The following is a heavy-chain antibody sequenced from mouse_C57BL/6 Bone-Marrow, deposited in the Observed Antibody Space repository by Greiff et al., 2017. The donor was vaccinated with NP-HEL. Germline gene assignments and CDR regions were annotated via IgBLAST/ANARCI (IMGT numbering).Heavy chain of an antibody. CDR2: IDPENGDT. V-gene: IGHV14-4*01. CDR1: GFNIKDDY. D-gene: IGHD2-1*01. CDR3: TLYGNYGLWYFDV. J-gene: IGHJ1*03. Sequence: EVQLQQSGAELVRPGASVKLSCTASGFNIKDDYMHWVKQRPEQGLEWIGWIDPENGDTEYASKFQGKATITADTSSNTAYLQLSSLTSEDTAVYYCTLYGNYGLWYFDVWGTGTTVTVSS.